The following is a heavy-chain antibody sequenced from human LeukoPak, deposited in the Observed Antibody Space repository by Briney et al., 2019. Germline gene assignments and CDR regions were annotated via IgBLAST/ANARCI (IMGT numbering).Heavy chain of an antibody. V-gene: IGHV1-2*02. Sequence: ASVKVSCKASGYTFTGYFVHWVRQAPGQGLQWMGWIDPNTGGTNYAQKFQGRVTMTRDTSISTAYMELSRLRSDDTAVYYCASGDYGDPPLNYWGQGTLVTVSS. J-gene: IGHJ4*02. CDR2: IDPNTGGT. D-gene: IGHD4/OR15-4a*01. CDR3: ASGDYGDPPLNY. CDR1: GYTFTGYF.